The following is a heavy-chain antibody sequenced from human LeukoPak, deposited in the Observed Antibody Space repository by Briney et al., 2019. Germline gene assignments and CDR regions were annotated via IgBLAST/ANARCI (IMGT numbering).Heavy chain of an antibody. D-gene: IGHD2-2*02. V-gene: IGHV3-23*01. CDR1: GFTFSSYA. CDR2: ISGSGGST. CDR3: AKDHGYCSSTSCYIVGLDY. J-gene: IGHJ4*02. Sequence: HPGGSLRLSCAASGFTFSSYAMSWVRQAPGKGLEWVSAISGSGGSTYYADSVKGRFTISRDNSKNTLYLQMNSLRAEDTAVYYCAKDHGYCSSTSCYIVGLDYWGQGTLVTVSS.